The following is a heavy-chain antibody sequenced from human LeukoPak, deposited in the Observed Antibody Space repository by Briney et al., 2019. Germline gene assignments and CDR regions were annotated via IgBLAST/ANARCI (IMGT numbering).Heavy chain of an antibody. V-gene: IGHV3-9*03. D-gene: IGHD6-13*01. J-gene: IGHJ4*02. Sequence: GGSLRLSCAASGFTFDDYAIHWVRQAPGKGLEWVSGISWNSGSIGYADSVKGRFTISRDNAKNSLYLQMNSLRAEDMALYYCAKDMGQQLVGGDFDYWGQGTLVTVSS. CDR3: AKDMGQQLVGGDFDY. CDR2: ISWNSGSI. CDR1: GFTFDDYA.